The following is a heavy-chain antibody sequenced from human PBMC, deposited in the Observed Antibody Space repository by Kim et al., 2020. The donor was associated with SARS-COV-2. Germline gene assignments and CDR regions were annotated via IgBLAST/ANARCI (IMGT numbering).Heavy chain of an antibody. Sequence: GGSLRLSCTASGFTFSYYNMGWARQAPGKGLEWVANIKYDGSAEAYVDSVKGRFTISRDNGQNSLFLQLNNLRAEDTAVYHCARDDRAGSVDYWGQGTLVTVSS. CDR1: GFTFSYYN. CDR3: ARDDRAGSVDY. J-gene: IGHJ4*02. D-gene: IGHD6-19*01. V-gene: IGHV3-7*03. CDR2: IKYDGSAE.